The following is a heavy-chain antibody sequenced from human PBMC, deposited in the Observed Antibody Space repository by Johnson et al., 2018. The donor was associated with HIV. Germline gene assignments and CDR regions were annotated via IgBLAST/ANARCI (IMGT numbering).Heavy chain of an antibody. Sequence: VQLVESGGGLVQPRGSLRLSCAASGFTVSSNEMSWIRQAPGQGLEWVSSISGGSTYYADSRKGRFTISRDNSKNTLYLQMNSLRAEDTAVYYCARDHLRRSHAFDIWGQGTMVTVSS. J-gene: IGHJ3*02. CDR3: ARDHLRRSHAFDI. CDR1: GFTVSSNE. V-gene: IGHV3-38*02. D-gene: IGHD2-15*01. CDR2: ISGGST.